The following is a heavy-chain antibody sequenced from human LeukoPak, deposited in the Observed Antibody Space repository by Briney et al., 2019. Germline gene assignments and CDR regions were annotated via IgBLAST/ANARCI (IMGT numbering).Heavy chain of an antibody. D-gene: IGHD5-18*01. CDR1: GGSFSGYY. CDR3: ARHHGYPRYFFDY. Sequence: SETLSLTCAVYGGSFSGYYCGWIRQPPGKGLEWIGSIFYSGSTYYNPSLKSRVTISVDTSKNQFSLKVTSVTAADTALYYCARHHGYPRYFFDYWGQGTLVTVSS. J-gene: IGHJ4*02. V-gene: IGHV4-39*01. CDR2: IFYSGST.